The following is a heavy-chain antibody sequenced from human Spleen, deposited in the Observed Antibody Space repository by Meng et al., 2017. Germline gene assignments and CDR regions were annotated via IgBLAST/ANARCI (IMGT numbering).Heavy chain of an antibody. CDR3: VRSSGWVRTGFDP. Sequence: QVQLQESGPGLVKPSEALSLTCSVSGGSISTSGYSWGWIRQPPGKGLEWIGSIGHSGITYYTPSLKSRVTVSIDTSKSQFSLKLTSVTAADTAVYYCVRSSGWVRTGFDPWGQGTLVTVSS. J-gene: IGHJ5*02. CDR2: IGHSGIT. CDR1: GGSISTSGYS. V-gene: IGHV4-39*01. D-gene: IGHD6-19*01.